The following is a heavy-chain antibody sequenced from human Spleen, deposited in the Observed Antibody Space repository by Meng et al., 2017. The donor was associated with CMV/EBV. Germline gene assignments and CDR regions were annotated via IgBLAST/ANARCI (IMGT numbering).Heavy chain of an antibody. D-gene: IGHD4-17*01. V-gene: IGHV3-53*01. J-gene: IGHJ4*02. CDR3: AKRTVTTSTRYFDY. Sequence: GESLKISCAASGFTVSSNYMTWVRQAPGKGLEWVSVIYSGGDTYYADSVKGRFTISRDNSKNTLYLQVNSLRAEDTAVYYCAKRTVTTSTRYFDYWGQGTLVTVSS. CDR2: IYSGGDT. CDR1: GFTVSSNY.